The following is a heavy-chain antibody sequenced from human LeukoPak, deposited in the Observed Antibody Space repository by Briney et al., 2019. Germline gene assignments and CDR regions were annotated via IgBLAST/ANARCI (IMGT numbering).Heavy chain of an antibody. CDR1: GFTLNNYN. CDR2: ISGSGDNT. V-gene: IGHV3-23*01. D-gene: IGHD3-22*01. Sequence: HPGGSLRLSCAASGFTLNNYNMNWVRQAPGKGLEWVSGISGSGDNTYYADSVKGRFTISRDNSKNTLYVQVNSLGTEDTAAYYCAKGSYYDSSGSFYFDYWGQGTLVTVSS. CDR3: AKGSYYDSSGSFYFDY. J-gene: IGHJ4*02.